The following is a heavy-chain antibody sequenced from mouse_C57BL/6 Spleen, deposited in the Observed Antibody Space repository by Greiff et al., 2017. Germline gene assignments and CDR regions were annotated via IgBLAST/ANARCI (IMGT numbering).Heavy chain of an antibody. Sequence: QVQLQQSGPELVKPGASVKISCKASGYAFSSSWMNWVKQRPGKGLEWIGRIYPGDGDTNYNGKFKGKATLTADKSSSTASMQLSSLTSEDSAVYFCARGGVYGNPDYWGQGTTLTVSS. CDR2: IYPGDGDT. D-gene: IGHD2-1*01. V-gene: IGHV1-82*01. CDR3: ARGGVYGNPDY. J-gene: IGHJ2*01. CDR1: GYAFSSSW.